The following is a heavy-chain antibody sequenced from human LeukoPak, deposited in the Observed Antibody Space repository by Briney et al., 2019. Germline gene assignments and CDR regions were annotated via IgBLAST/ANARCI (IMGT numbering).Heavy chain of an antibody. V-gene: IGHV3-21*01. Sequence: GGSLRLSCAASGFTFRSFSMNWVRQAPGKGLEWVSAISSSGRYMYYADSVKGRFTISRDDANNSLYLQMDSLRAEDTAVYYCAKDVRSDYFDYWGQGTLVTVSS. CDR2: ISSSGRYM. CDR1: GFTFRSFS. CDR3: AKDVRSDYFDY. J-gene: IGHJ4*02.